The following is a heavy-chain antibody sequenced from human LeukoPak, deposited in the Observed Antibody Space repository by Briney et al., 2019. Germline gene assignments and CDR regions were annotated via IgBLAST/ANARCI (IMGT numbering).Heavy chain of an antibody. J-gene: IGHJ6*02. Sequence: SETLSLTCTVSGGSISSSSYYWGWIRQPPGKGLEWIGSIYYSGSTYYNPSLKSRVTISVDTSKNQFSLKLSSVTAADTAVYYCTYLAPYCSSTSCYDLSDVWGQGTTVTISS. CDR2: IYYSGST. CDR1: GGSISSSSYY. V-gene: IGHV4-39*01. CDR3: TYLAPYCSSTSCYDLSDV. D-gene: IGHD2-2*01.